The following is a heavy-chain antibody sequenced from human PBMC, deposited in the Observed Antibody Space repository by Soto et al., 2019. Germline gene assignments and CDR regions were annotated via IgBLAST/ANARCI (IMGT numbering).Heavy chain of an antibody. CDR1: GITFSNYG. D-gene: IGHD6-19*01. CDR2: IWYDGTTK. CDR3: AIPAVAETAFDY. J-gene: IGHJ4*02. Sequence: GGSLRLSCAASGITFSNYGFHWVRQAPGKGLEWVAVIWYDGTTKFYSDSVKGRFTISRDNSKNTLYLQMNSLRAEDTAVYYCAIPAVAETAFDYWGQGTLVTVSS. V-gene: IGHV3-33*01.